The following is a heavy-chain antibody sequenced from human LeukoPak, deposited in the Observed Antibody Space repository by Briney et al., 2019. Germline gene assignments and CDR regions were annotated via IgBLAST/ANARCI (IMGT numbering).Heavy chain of an antibody. Sequence: GGSLRLSCETSGFTFRGYWMTWVRQPPGKGLEWVATIKEDGSKKYYVDSVKGRFTISRDDAENSLYLQMSCLRAEDTAVYYCATFSAAESWGQGTLVTVSS. CDR3: ATFSAAES. D-gene: IGHD2-2*01. V-gene: IGHV3-7*01. CDR2: IKEDGSKK. CDR1: GFTFRGYW. J-gene: IGHJ5*02.